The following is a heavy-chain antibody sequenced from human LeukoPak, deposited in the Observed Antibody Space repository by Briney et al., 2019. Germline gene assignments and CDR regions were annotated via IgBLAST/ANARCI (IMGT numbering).Heavy chain of an antibody. CDR2: IRYDGSNK. CDR1: GFTFSSYG. J-gene: IGHJ4*02. D-gene: IGHD3-3*01. Sequence: GSLRLSCAASGFTFSSYGMHWVRQAPGKGLEWVAFIRYDGSNKYYADSVKGRFTISRDNSKNTLYLQMNSLRAEDTAVYYCAKEARFLEWLLYGYFDYWGQGTLVTVSS. V-gene: IGHV3-30*02. CDR3: AKEARFLEWLLYGYFDY.